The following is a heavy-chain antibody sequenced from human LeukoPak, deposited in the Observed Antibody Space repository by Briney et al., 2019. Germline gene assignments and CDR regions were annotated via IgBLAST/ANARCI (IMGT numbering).Heavy chain of an antibody. CDR3: ARIIAVAGTGDY. Sequence: GSLTLSCAAYGFTFSSYAMSWVRQAPGKGLEWVSAINDSGSSTYYADSVKGQFTISRDNSKNTLYLQMNSLRADVTAVDYCARIIAVAGTGDYWGQGTLVTVSS. V-gene: IGHV3-23*01. CDR1: GFTFSSYA. J-gene: IGHJ4*02. D-gene: IGHD6-19*01. CDR2: INDSGSST.